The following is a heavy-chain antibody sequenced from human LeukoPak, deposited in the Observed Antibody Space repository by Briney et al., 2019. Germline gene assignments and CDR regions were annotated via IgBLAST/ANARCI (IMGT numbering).Heavy chain of an antibody. CDR3: ARQVSDYFYYYMDV. V-gene: IGHV4-39*01. J-gene: IGHJ6*03. CDR2: IYYSGTT. CDR1: GGSISTSSYY. Sequence: SETLSLTCTVSGGSISTSSYYWGWIRQPPGKGLEWIGTIYYSGTTYYNPSLESRVTMSEDTSRNRFSLMLSSVTAADTAIYYCARQVSDYFYYYMDVWGEGTTVIISS.